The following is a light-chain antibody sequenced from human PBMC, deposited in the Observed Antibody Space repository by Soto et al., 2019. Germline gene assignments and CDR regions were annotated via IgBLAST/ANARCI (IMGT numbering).Light chain of an antibody. J-gene: IGLJ1*01. V-gene: IGLV2-14*01. CDR3: SSYTSSSTLPLYV. CDR1: SSDIGTYNY. Sequence: QSALTQPASVSGSPGQSITISCTGTSSDIGTYNYVSWYQQHPGKAPKLMIYEVSNRPSGVSNRFSGSKSGNTASLTISGLQAEDEADYYCSSYTSSSTLPLYVFGTGTKLTVL. CDR2: EVS.